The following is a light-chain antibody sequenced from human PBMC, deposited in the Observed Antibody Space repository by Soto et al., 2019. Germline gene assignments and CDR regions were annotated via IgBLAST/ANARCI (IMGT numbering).Light chain of an antibody. CDR2: DAS. Sequence: EIVLTQSPWTLRLSPGERAPLSCRASQSVSRYLAWYQQKPGQAPRLLIYDASNRATGIPARFSGSGSGTDFTLPISSLAPEDFAVYSCKQRSSWPINIGQGTRLEIK. CDR3: KQRSSWPIN. V-gene: IGKV3-11*01. J-gene: IGKJ5*01. CDR1: QSVSRY.